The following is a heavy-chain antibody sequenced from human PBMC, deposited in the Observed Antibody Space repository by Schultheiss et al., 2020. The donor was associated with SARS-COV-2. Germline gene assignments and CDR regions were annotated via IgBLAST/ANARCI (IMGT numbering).Heavy chain of an antibody. D-gene: IGHD6-19*01. CDR1: GGSISSGDYY. Sequence: SQTLSLTCTVSGGSISSGDYYWNWIRQPPGKGLEWIGYIYYSGSTNYNPSLKSRVTISVDTSKNQFSLKLSSVTAADTAVYYCKCSEEQDYYYYMDVWGKGTTVTVSS. V-gene: IGHV4-61*08. CDR2: IYYSGST. J-gene: IGHJ6*03. CDR3: KCSEEQDYYYYMDV.